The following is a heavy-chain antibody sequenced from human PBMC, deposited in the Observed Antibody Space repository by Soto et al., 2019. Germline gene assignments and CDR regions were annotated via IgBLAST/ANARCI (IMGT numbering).Heavy chain of an antibody. CDR3: ARSPGVIKNDY. CDR2: INHSGST. CDR1: GGSFSGYY. D-gene: IGHD3-10*01. V-gene: IGHV4-34*01. Sequence: QVQLQQWGAGLLKPSETLSLTCAVYGGSFSGYYWSWIRQPPGKGLEWIGEINHSGSTNYNPSLTSRVTRSVDTSKHQSALKLSSVTAADTAVYYCARSPGVIKNDYWGQGTLVTVSS. J-gene: IGHJ4*02.